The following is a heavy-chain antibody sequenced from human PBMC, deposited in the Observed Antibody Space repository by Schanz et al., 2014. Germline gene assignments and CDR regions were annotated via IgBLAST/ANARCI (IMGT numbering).Heavy chain of an antibody. D-gene: IGHD2-8*02. CDR2: INPNSGDT. CDR3: ATMWGYCTATACQILEVLDV. Sequence: VQLEQSGAEVKKPGSSVKVSCTASGGTFSSDTFSWVRQAPGQGLEWMGRINPNSGDTNYAQKFQGWVTMTRDTSISTAYMEVSRLKSDDTAVDYGATMWGYCTATACQILEVLDVWGQGTMVTVSS. CDR1: GGTFSSDT. J-gene: IGHJ3*01. V-gene: IGHV1-2*04.